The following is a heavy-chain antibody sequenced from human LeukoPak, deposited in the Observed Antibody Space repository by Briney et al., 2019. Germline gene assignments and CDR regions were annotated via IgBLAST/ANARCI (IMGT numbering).Heavy chain of an antibody. V-gene: IGHV4-59*08. CDR3: ARYLAAGYFDL. CDR2: IYYTGST. CDR1: GGSLGSYY. J-gene: IGHJ2*01. Sequence: SETLSLTCTVSGGSLGSYYWSWIRQPPGKGLEWIGYIYYTGSTNYNPSLKSRVTISVDTSKNHFSLKLSSVTAADTAVYYCARYLAAGYFDLWGRGTLVTVSS. D-gene: IGHD6-25*01.